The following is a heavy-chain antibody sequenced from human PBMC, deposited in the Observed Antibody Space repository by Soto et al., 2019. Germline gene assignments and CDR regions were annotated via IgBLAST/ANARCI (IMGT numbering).Heavy chain of an antibody. CDR3: ARDPSYYGMDV. CDR2: IRAYNGNT. V-gene: IGHV1-18*01. J-gene: IGHJ6*02. Sequence: GALVKVSCKASGYTFTSYGISWVRQAPGQGLEWMGWIRAYNGNTNYAQKLQGRVTMTTDTSTSTAYMELSSLRSEDTAVYYCARDPSYYGMDVWGQGTTVTVSS. CDR1: GYTFTSYG.